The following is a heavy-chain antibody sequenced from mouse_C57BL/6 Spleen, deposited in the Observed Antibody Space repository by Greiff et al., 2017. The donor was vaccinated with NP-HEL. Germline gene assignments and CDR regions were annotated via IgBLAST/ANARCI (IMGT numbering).Heavy chain of an antibody. D-gene: IGHD3-3*01. CDR1: GYTFTSYW. CDR2: IDPSDSET. J-gene: IGHJ3*01. Sequence: QVQLQQSGAELVRPGSSVKLSCKASGYTFTSYWMHWVKQRPIQGLEWIGNIDPSDSETHYNQKFKDKATLTVDKSSSTAYMQLSSLTSEDSAVYYCAREGDEEFAYWGQGTLVTVSA. CDR3: AREGDEEFAY. V-gene: IGHV1-52*01.